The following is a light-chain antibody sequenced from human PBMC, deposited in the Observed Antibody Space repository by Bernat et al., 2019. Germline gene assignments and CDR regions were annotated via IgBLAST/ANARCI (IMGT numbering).Light chain of an antibody. CDR2: GAS. CDR3: QQYNNWPQT. V-gene: IGKV3-15*01. Sequence: EIVMTQSPATLSVSPGERATLSCRASQSVSSNLAWYQQKHGQAPRLLIYGASTRATGIPSRFSGSGSGTEFNLTISSLQSEDFAIYYCQQYNNWPQTFCQGTKLEIK. CDR1: QSVSSN. J-gene: IGKJ2*01.